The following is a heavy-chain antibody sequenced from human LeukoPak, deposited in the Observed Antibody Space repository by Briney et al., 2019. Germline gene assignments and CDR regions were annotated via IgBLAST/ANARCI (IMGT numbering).Heavy chain of an antibody. CDR1: DFIFRRYG. J-gene: IGHJ4*02. CDR2: VQYDGSET. CDR3: AKDLSYGDYVGDY. Sequence: QPGGSLRLSCAVPDFIFRRYGMHWARQAPGKGLQWVSFVQYDGSETQYADFVQGRFTIYRDNSESTLYLQMNSLRAEDTAVYYCAKDLSYGDYVGDYWGQGILVTVSS. V-gene: IGHV3-30*02. D-gene: IGHD4-17*01.